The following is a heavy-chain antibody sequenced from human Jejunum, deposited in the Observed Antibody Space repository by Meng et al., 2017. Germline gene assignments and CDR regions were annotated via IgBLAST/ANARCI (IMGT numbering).Heavy chain of an antibody. Sequence: QGQVVESGGGLVKPGGSLTLSCVASGFTFSDYYMTWVRQAPGKGLEEISYISSSGSTKFYADSVKGRFTISRDSAKNSLYLQMNSLRAEGTAVYYCVRASGAFDLWGQGTMVTVSS. CDR3: VRASGAFDL. CDR2: ISSSGSTK. V-gene: IGHV3-11*04. J-gene: IGHJ3*01. CDR1: GFTFSDYY.